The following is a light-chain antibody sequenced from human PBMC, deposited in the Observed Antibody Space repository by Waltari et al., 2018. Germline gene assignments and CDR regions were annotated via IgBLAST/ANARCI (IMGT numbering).Light chain of an antibody. CDR3: QQHGTSPYT. CDR2: AAS. V-gene: IGKV3-20*01. CDR1: QSVSSNY. Sequence: DIVLTQSPGTLSLSPGEKATLSCRASQSVSSNYLAWYQQKPGQAPSLLIYAASSRATGVPDRISGSGSGTDFTLTLSRLEPEDFAVYYCQQHGTSPYTFGQGTKLQIK. J-gene: IGKJ2*01.